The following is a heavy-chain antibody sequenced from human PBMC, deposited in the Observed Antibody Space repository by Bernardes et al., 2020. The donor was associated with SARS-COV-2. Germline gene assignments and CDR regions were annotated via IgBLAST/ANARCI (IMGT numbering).Heavy chain of an antibody. J-gene: IGHJ5*02. V-gene: IGHV1-2*04. CDR1: GYTFTGYY. CDR3: ARAHCSSTSCYVSWFDP. D-gene: IGHD2-2*01. CDR2: INPNSGGT. Sequence: ASVKVSCKASGYTFTGYYMHWVRQAPGQGLEWMGWINPNSGGTNYAQKFQGWVTITRDTSISTAYMELSRLRSDDTAVYYWARAHCSSTSCYVSWFDPWSQGTLVTVSS.